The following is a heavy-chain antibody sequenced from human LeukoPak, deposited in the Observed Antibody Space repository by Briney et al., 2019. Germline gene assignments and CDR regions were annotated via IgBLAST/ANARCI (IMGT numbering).Heavy chain of an antibody. V-gene: IGHV3-7*02. Sequence: PGGSLRLSCAASGFTFSSYWMSWVRQAPGKGLEWVANIKQDGSEKYYVDSVKGRFTISRDNAKNSLYLQMNSLRAEDTAVYYCARGRYNWRGEGENWFDPWGQGTLVSVSS. J-gene: IGHJ5*02. CDR2: IKQDGSEK. CDR3: ARGRYNWRGEGENWFDP. CDR1: GFTFSSYW. D-gene: IGHD1-20*01.